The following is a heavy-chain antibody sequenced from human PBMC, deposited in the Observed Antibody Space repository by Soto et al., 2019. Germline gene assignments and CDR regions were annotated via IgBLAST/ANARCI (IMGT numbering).Heavy chain of an antibody. CDR1: GGSIISYY. Sequence: SETLSLTCTVSGGSIISYYCIWSRHPPGKGLEWIGYIYYSGSTNYNPSLKSRVTISVDTSKNQFSLKLSSVTAADTAVYYCARAYGDYVYYFDYWGQGTLVTVSS. D-gene: IGHD4-17*01. V-gene: IGHV4-59*01. CDR2: IYYSGST. CDR3: ARAYGDYVYYFDY. J-gene: IGHJ4*02.